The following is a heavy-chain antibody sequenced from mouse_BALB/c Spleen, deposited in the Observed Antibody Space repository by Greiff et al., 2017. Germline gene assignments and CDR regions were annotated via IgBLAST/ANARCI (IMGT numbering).Heavy chain of an antibody. D-gene: IGHD1-2*01. CDR3: ARSITTATWFAY. V-gene: IGHV3-2*02. CDR2: ISYSGST. J-gene: IGHJ3*01. CDR1: GYSITSDYA. Sequence: EVQRQESGPGLVKPSQSLSLTCTVTGYSITSDYAWNWIRQFPGNQLEWMGYISYSGSTSYNPSLKSRISITRDTSKNQFFLQLNSVTTEDTATYYCARSITTATWFAYWGQGTLVTVSA.